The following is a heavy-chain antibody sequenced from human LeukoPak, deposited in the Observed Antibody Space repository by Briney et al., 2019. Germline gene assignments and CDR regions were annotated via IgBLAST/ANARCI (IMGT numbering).Heavy chain of an antibody. CDR2: ISSSSSYI. CDR1: GFTFSSYS. Sequence: PGGSLRLSCAASGFTFSSYSMNWVRQAPGKGLEWVSSISSSSSYIYYADSVKGRFTISRDNAKNSLYLQMNSLRAEDTAIYYCAKGGAYCTSTSCRIDYWGQGTLVTVSS. V-gene: IGHV3-21*04. CDR3: AKGGAYCTSTSCRIDY. J-gene: IGHJ4*02. D-gene: IGHD2-2*01.